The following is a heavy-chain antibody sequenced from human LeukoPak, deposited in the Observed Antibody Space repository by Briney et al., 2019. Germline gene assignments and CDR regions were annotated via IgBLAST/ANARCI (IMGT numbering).Heavy chain of an antibody. D-gene: IGHD1-26*01. CDR1: GRRIINK. Sequence: GSLRLSCVDLGGRRIINKKTWVRQAPGKGLEGVSVIYSGGSTYYADSVKGRFTISRDISKNTLYLQMDSLRAEDTAVYYCARVSGDYWGQGTLVTVSS. CDR3: ARVSGDY. J-gene: IGHJ4*02. CDR2: IYSGGST. V-gene: IGHV3-53*01.